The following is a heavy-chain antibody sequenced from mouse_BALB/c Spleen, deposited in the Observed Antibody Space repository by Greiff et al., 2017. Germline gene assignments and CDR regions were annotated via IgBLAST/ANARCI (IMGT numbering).Heavy chain of an antibody. Sequence: QVQLKQPGAELVKPGASVKLSCKASGYTFTSYWMHWVKQRPGQGLEWIGEIDPSDSYTNYNQKFKGKATLTVDKSSSTAYMQLSSLTSEDSAVYYCARGTLTTVVARPPFDYWGQGTTLTVSS. V-gene: IGHV1-69*02. J-gene: IGHJ2*01. CDR1: GYTFTSYW. D-gene: IGHD1-1*01. CDR3: ARGTLTTVVARPPFDY. CDR2: IDPSDSYT.